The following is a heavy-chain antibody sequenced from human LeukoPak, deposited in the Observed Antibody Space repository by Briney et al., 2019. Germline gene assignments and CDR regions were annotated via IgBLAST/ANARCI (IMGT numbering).Heavy chain of an antibody. J-gene: IGHJ4*02. CDR1: GFTFSSHA. CDR3: AKLGISDGIDY. V-gene: IGHV3-23*01. Sequence: PGGSLRLSCAASGFTFSSHAMTWVRHAPGKGLEWGSSITGGGGSTFYAASVKGRFTISRDNSKNTLYLQMNSLRAEDTAVYYCAKLGISDGIDYWGQGTLVTVSS. D-gene: IGHD1-14*01. CDR2: ITGGGGST.